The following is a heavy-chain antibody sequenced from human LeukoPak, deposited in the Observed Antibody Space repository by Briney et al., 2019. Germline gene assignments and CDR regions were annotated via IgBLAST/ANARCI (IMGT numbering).Heavy chain of an antibody. D-gene: IGHD1-1*01. CDR1: GGSISSHY. CDR3: AGANYNWNDLDY. Sequence: PSETLSLTCTVSGGSISSHYWSWIRQPPGKGLEWIGYIDYSGSTNYNPSLESRVTISVDTSKNQFSLKLSSVTAADTAVYYCAGANYNWNDLDYWGQGTLVTVSS. J-gene: IGHJ4*02. CDR2: IDYSGST. V-gene: IGHV4-59*11.